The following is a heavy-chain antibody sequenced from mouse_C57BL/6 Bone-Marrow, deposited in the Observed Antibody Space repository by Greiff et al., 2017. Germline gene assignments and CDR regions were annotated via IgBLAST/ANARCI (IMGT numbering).Heavy chain of an antibody. CDR3: ASGGYYGSRNAMDY. D-gene: IGHD1-1*01. CDR1: GFTFSSYA. Sequence: EVKVVESGGGLVKPGGSLKLSCAASGFTFSSYAMSWVRQTPEKRLEWVATISDGGSYTYYPDNVKGRFTISRDNAKNNLYLQMSHLKSEDTAMYYCASGGYYGSRNAMDYWGQGTSVTVSS. CDR2: ISDGGSYT. V-gene: IGHV5-4*03. J-gene: IGHJ4*01.